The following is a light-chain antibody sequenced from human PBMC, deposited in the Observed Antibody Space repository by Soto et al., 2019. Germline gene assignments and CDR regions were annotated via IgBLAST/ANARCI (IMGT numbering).Light chain of an antibody. CDR2: LNPDGTF. Sequence: QLVLPQSPCVSASLGASVKLIFVLSGGDTRYAIAWHQQQPPKVPRFLMKLNPDGTFFKGDGIHDRFSGFSSGGHQYVDISIHQSENEADYYRQTWDTGIRMFGRGTKVTVL. J-gene: IGLJ3*02. V-gene: IGLV4-69*01. CDR1: GGDTRYA. CDR3: QTWDTGIRM.